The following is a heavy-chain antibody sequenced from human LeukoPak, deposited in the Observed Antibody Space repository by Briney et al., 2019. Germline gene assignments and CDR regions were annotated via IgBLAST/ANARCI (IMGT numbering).Heavy chain of an antibody. Sequence: SETLSLTCTVSGGSISSGSYYWSWIRQPAGKGLEWIGRIYTSGSTNYNPSLKSRVTISVDTSKNQFSLKLSSVTAADTAVYYCARESLDCTNGVCYPIDYWGQGTLVTVSP. V-gene: IGHV4-61*02. J-gene: IGHJ4*02. CDR3: ARESLDCTNGVCYPIDY. CDR1: GGSISSGSYY. CDR2: IYTSGST. D-gene: IGHD2-8*01.